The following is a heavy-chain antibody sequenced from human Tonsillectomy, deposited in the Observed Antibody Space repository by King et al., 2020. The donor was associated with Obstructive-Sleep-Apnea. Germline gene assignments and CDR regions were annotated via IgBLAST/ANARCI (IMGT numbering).Heavy chain of an antibody. V-gene: IGHV4-59*01. D-gene: IGHD2-2*01. CDR2: IYYSGST. Sequence: VQLQESGPGLVKPSETLSLTCTVSGGSISSYYWSWIRQPPGKGLEWIGYIYYSGSTNYNPSLKSRVTISVETSKNQFSLTLSSVTAADTAVYYCARALGYCSSTSCYSNYYYGMDVWGQGTTVTVSS. CDR1: GGSISSYY. CDR3: ARALGYCSSTSCYSNYYYGMDV. J-gene: IGHJ6*02.